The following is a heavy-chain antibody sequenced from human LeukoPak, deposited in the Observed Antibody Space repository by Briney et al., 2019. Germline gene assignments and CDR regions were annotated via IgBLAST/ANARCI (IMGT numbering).Heavy chain of an antibody. J-gene: IGHJ4*02. CDR1: GVTFSEFW. CDR2: VKQDGSEK. Sequence: GGTLRLSCAASGVTFSEFWMTWVREAPGKGLEWVANVKQDGSEKSSVDSVKGRFTISRDNAKNSLYLQMNSLRVEDTAVYYCAKGRGDSSSWYFDYWGQGTLVTVSS. D-gene: IGHD6-13*01. CDR3: AKGRGDSSSWYFDY. V-gene: IGHV3-7*01.